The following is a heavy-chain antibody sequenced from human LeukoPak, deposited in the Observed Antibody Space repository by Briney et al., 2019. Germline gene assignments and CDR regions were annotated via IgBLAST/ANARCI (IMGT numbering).Heavy chain of an antibody. CDR1: GGSITSSALY. D-gene: IGHD6-13*01. CDR3: ARHQHQQPHDY. Sequence: SETLSLTCTVSGGSITSSALYWDWIRQPPGEGLEWIGDISYSGSTYYNPSLRSRVTMSVDTSKNQFSLKLTSVTVADTAVYYCARHQHQQPHDYWGQGTLVTVSS. CDR2: ISYSGST. V-gene: IGHV4-39*01. J-gene: IGHJ4*02.